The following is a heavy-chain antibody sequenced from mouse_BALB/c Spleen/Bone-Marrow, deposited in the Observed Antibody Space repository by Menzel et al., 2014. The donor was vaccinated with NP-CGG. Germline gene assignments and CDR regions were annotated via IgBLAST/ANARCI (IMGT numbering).Heavy chain of an antibody. Sequence: QVQLQQSRAELVRPGVSVKISCKGSGYTFTDYSIHWIKQSHAKSLEWIGAISTYCGDATNSQKFKGKATLTVDKSSSTAYMELARLASEDSVIYYCARGVTTGAMDYWGQGTSVTVSS. V-gene: IGHV1-67*01. CDR2: ISTYCGDA. J-gene: IGHJ4*01. D-gene: IGHD1-1*01. CDR1: GYTFTDYS. CDR3: ARGVTTGAMDY.